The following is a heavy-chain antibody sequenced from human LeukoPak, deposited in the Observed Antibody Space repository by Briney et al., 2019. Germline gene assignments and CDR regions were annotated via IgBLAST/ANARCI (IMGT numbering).Heavy chain of an antibody. J-gene: IGHJ4*02. V-gene: IGHV3-30*02. Sequence: GGSLSLSCGASGFTFSSYGMHWVRQAPGKGLEWVAFIRYDGRNKYYADSVKGRFTISRDNSKNTLYLQMNSLRAEDTAVYYCAKAPSTMVRGAYFDYWGQGTLVTVSS. CDR1: GFTFSSYG. CDR3: AKAPSTMVRGAYFDY. D-gene: IGHD3-10*01. CDR2: IRYDGRNK.